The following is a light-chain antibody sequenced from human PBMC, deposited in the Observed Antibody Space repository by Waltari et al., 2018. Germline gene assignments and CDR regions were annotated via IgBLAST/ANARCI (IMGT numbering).Light chain of an antibody. J-gene: IGLJ3*02. CDR2: VNSDGSH. Sequence: QLVLTQSPSASASLCASVKLTCTLSSGHSSNVIAWLQQQPEKGPRYLMKVNSDGSHRKGDEIPDRFSGSSSGTERYLTISSLQSEDEADYYCQTGGHGTWVFGGGTKLTVL. V-gene: IGLV4-69*01. CDR3: QTGGHGTWV. CDR1: SGHSSNV.